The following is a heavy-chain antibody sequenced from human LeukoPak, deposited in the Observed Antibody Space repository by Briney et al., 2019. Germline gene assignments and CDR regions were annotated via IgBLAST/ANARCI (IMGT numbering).Heavy chain of an antibody. CDR2: IIPIFGTA. D-gene: IGHD5-18*01. Sequence: SVKVSCKASGGTFSSYAISWVRQAPGQGLEWMGGIIPIFGTANYAQKFQGRVTITTDESTSTAYMGLSSLRSEDTAVYYCARGGTGYSYGFDYWGQGTLVTVSS. CDR1: GGTFSSYA. V-gene: IGHV1-69*05. J-gene: IGHJ4*02. CDR3: ARGGTGYSYGFDY.